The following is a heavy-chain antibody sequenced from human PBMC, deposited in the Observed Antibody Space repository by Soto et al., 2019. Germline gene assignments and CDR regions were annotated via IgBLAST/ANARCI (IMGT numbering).Heavy chain of an antibody. CDR3: AEVGTYYYYYMDV. Sequence: SGVPLRLSCAASGFTFSSYAMSWVRQAPGKGLEWVSAISGSGGSTYYADSVKGRFTISRDNSKNTLYLQMNSLRAEDTAVYYCAEVGTYYYYYMDVWGKGTTVTVSS. D-gene: IGHD2-21*02. CDR1: GFTFSSYA. J-gene: IGHJ6*03. CDR2: ISGSGGST. V-gene: IGHV3-23*01.